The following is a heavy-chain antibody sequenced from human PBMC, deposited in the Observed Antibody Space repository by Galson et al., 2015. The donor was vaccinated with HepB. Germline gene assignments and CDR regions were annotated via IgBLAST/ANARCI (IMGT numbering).Heavy chain of an antibody. CDR3: AKGQSYYGSGSPYGMDV. J-gene: IGHJ6*02. D-gene: IGHD3-10*01. V-gene: IGHV3-30-3*01. CDR1: GFTFSSYA. Sequence: SLRLSCAASGFTFSSYAMHWVRQAPGKGLEWVAVISYDGSNKYYADSVKGRFTISRDNSKNTLYLQMNSLRAEDTAVYYCAKGQSYYGSGSPYGMDVWGQGTTVTVSS. CDR2: ISYDGSNK.